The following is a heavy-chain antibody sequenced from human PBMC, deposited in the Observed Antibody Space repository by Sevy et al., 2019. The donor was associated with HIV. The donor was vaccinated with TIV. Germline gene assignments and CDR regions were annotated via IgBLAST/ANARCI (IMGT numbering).Heavy chain of an antibody. Sequence: SETLSLTCAVSGYSISSGYYWGWIRQPPGKGLEWIGSIYHSGSTYYNPSLKSRVTISVDTSKNQFSLKLSSVTAADTAVYYCERGYSSSPPASMDVWGKGTTVTVSS. CDR2: IYHSGST. V-gene: IGHV4-38-2*01. CDR3: ERGYSSSPPASMDV. D-gene: IGHD6-13*01. J-gene: IGHJ6*04. CDR1: GYSISSGYY.